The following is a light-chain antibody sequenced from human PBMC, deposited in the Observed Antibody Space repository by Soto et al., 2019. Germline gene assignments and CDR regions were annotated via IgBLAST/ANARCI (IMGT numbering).Light chain of an antibody. CDR3: SSFTNTITRYA. Sequence: QSALTQPPSVSGSPGQSVTISCTGTSTDFVSYNRVSWYQQPPGTAPKLIIYEVSYRPSGVSNRFSGSKSGDTASLTISGLQDEDEADYYCSSFTNTITRYAFGTGTKVTVL. CDR1: STDFVSYNR. J-gene: IGLJ1*01. CDR2: EVS. V-gene: IGLV2-18*02.